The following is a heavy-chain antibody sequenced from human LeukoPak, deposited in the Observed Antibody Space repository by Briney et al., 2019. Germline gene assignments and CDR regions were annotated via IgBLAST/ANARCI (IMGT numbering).Heavy chain of an antibody. Sequence: SGGSLRLSCAASGFTFSSYEMNWVRQAPGKGLEWVSFISSSSSYIYYADSVKGRFTISRDNAKNSLYLQMNSLRAEDTAVYYCARGGSSWYYFDYWGQGTLVTVSS. CDR1: GFTFSSYE. D-gene: IGHD6-13*01. V-gene: IGHV3-21*01. CDR3: ARGGSSWYYFDY. CDR2: ISSSSSYI. J-gene: IGHJ4*02.